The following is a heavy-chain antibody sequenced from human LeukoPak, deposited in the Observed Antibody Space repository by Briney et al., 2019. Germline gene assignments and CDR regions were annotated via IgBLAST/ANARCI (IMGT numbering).Heavy chain of an antibody. CDR1: GFTFTSYN. CDR3: ASDGSPYYYDSSGLDY. CDR2: ISRNSSFI. V-gene: IGHV3-21*01. Sequence: GGSLKLSCAASGFTFTSYNMNWVRQAPGQGLEWVSSISRNSSFIYYADSVRGRFTISRDNAKNSLYLQLNSLRAEDTAVYYCASDGSPYYYDSSGLDYWGQGTLVTVSS. J-gene: IGHJ4*02. D-gene: IGHD3-22*01.